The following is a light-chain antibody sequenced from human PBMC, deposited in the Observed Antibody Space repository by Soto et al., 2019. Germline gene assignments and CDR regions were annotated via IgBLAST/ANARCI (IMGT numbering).Light chain of an antibody. CDR1: QSISNW. J-gene: IGKJ1*01. Sequence: IQLTQSPSTLPASVGDRVTLTCRASQSISNWLAWYQQKPGPAPKLLIYHASILETAVPSRFSGNGSGTEFPITISSLQAGDFATYYYQQYNSYSFGQGSRVEIK. CDR3: QQYNSYS. V-gene: IGKV1-5*01. CDR2: HAS.